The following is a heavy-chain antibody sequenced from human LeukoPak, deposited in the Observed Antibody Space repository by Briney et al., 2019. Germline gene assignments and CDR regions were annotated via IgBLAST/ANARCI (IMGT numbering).Heavy chain of an antibody. V-gene: IGHV3-7*01. CDR2: INQDGSAK. D-gene: IGHD1-26*01. CDR1: GLTFRSYW. Sequence: GGSLRLSCAVSGLTFRSYWMSWVRQAPGKGLEWVANINQDGSAKYFVDSVKGRFTISRDNAKNSLHLQMNTLRAEDTAVYYCARESDGRFFDYWGQGPLVTVSS. J-gene: IGHJ4*02. CDR3: ARESDGRFFDY.